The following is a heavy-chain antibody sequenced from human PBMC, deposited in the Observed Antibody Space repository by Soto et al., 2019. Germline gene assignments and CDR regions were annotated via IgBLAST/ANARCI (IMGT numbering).Heavy chain of an antibody. CDR1: GFTFSSYA. V-gene: IGHV3-23*01. J-gene: IGHJ4*02. D-gene: IGHD2-21*02. Sequence: EVQLLESGGGLVQPGGSLRLSCAASGFTFSSYAMSWVRQAPGKGLEWVSAISGSGGSTYYTDSVKGRFTISRDNSKNKLYLQMNSLRAEDTAVYYCAKISGGDRFFDYWGQGTLVTVSS. CDR2: ISGSGGST. CDR3: AKISGGDRFFDY.